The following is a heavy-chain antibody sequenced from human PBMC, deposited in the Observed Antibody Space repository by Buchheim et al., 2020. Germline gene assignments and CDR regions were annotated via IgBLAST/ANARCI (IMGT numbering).Heavy chain of an antibody. Sequence: QVQLVESGGGVVQPGRSLRLSCAASGFTFSSYGMHWVRQAPGKGLEWVAVISYDGSNKYYADSVKGRFTISSDNSKNTLYLQMNSLRAEDTAVYYCANGAAGPTQDFDYWGQGTL. J-gene: IGHJ4*02. D-gene: IGHD6-13*01. CDR1: GFTFSSYG. CDR2: ISYDGSNK. CDR3: ANGAAGPTQDFDY. V-gene: IGHV3-30*18.